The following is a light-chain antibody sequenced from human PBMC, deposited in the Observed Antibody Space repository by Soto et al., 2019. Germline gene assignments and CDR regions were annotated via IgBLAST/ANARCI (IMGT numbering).Light chain of an antibody. V-gene: IGKV1-33*01. Sequence: DIQMTQSPYSLSASVGDRVTITCRASQVISKFLNWYQLKPGKAPKLLIFDASELETGVTSRFSGHRSGTDFYFIICSLQPEDIETYYCQQYDNYPLTFGGGTKVDI. CDR1: QVISKF. CDR2: DAS. J-gene: IGKJ4*01. CDR3: QQYDNYPLT.